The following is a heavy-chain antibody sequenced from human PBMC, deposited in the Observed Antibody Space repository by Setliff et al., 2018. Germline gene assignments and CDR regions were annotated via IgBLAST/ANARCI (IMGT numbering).Heavy chain of an antibody. V-gene: IGHV1-18*01. Sequence: ASVKVSCKASGYTFTSYDINWVRQATGQGLEWMGWMNPNSGNTNYAQKLQGRVTMTTDTSTSTAYMELRSLRSDDTAVYYCARLFILTGYYNYFDYWGQGTLVTVSS. CDR3: ARLFILTGYYNYFDY. D-gene: IGHD3-9*01. J-gene: IGHJ4*02. CDR2: MNPNSGNT. CDR1: GYTFTSYD.